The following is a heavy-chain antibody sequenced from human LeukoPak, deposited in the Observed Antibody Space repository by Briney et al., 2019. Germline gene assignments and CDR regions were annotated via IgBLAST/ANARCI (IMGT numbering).Heavy chain of an antibody. D-gene: IGHD2-8*02. CDR1: GFTFSDHY. CDR3: ARAPATNEWRCMDY. V-gene: IGHV3-72*01. Sequence: GGSLRLSCAASGFTFSDHYMDWVRQAPGQGLEWVGRIRNKANSYTTEYAASVKGRFTISRDDSKNSLYLQMNSLKAEDTAVYYCARAPATNEWRCMDYWGQGTLVTVSS. J-gene: IGHJ4*02. CDR2: IRNKANSYTT.